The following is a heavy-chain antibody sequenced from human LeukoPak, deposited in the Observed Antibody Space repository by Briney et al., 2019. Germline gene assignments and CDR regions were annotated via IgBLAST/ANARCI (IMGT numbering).Heavy chain of an antibody. CDR3: ARGMDYDFWSGYYFWFDP. J-gene: IGHJ5*02. V-gene: IGHV1-8*01. CDR1: GYTFTSYD. Sequence: ASVKVSCKASGYTFTSYDINWVRQATGQGLEWMGWMNPNSGNTGYAQKFQGRVTMTRNTSISTAYLELSSLRSEDTAVYYCARGMDYDFWSGYYFWFDPWGQGTLVTVSS. CDR2: MNPNSGNT. D-gene: IGHD3-3*01.